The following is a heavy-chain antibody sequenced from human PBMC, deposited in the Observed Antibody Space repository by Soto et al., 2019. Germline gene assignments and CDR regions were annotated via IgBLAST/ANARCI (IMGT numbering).Heavy chain of an antibody. CDR3: ARTVVVPAAILGYYYYYGMDA. J-gene: IGHJ6*02. CDR2: IIPIFGTA. CDR1: GGTFSSYA. D-gene: IGHD2-2*02. V-gene: IGHV1-69*13. Sequence: ASVKVSCKASGGTFSSYAISWVRQAPGQGLEWMGGIIPIFGTANYAQKFQGRVTITADESTSTAYMELSSLRSEDTAVYYCARTVVVPAAILGYYYYYGMDAWGQGTTVTVSS.